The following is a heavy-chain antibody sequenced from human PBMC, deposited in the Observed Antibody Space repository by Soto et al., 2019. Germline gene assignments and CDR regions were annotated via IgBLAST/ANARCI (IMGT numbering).Heavy chain of an antibody. CDR3: AKMGWHSPTGSAFDF. CDR1: GFIFSSYA. D-gene: IGHD1-1*01. V-gene: IGHV3-23*01. Sequence: PGGSLRLSCAASGFIFSSYAMSWVRQAPGKGLEWVSSISGSGDSPYYAVSVKGRFTISRDESKNTLYLQMSSLRADDTAAYYCAKMGWHSPTGSAFDFWGQGTLVTVSS. CDR2: ISGSGDSP. J-gene: IGHJ4*02.